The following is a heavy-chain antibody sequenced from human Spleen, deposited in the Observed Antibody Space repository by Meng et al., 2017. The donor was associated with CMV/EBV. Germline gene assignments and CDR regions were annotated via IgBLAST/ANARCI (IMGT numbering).Heavy chain of an antibody. CDR3: ARTADCSSTSCFTYYYYGMDV. CDR2: MIHIFGVT. CDR1: GGTFSGYA. J-gene: IGHJ6*02. Sequence: ASVKVSCKASGGTFSGYAINWVRQVPGQGLEWVGGMIHIFGVTNYAPKFQGRVTMTRDTSISTAYMELSRLRSDDTAVYYCARTADCSSTSCFTYYYYGMDVWGQGTTVTVSS. V-gene: IGHV1-2*02. D-gene: IGHD2-2*01.